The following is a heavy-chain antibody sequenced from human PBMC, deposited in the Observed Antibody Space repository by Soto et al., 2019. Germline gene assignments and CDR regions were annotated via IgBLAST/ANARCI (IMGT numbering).Heavy chain of an antibody. CDR3: SRTMRLVASTRPYNYFGLDV. CDR2: IIHSVFT. D-gene: IGHD1-1*01. J-gene: IGHJ6*02. V-gene: IGHV4-34*12. Sequence: PSETLSLTCAVSGGSFSGYYWSWFRQPPGKGLDLFVKIIHSVFTNYNLSFMIRVTISLDTSKNQFFFNLISVTAADTVVYYFSRTMRLVASTRPYNYFGLDVWGQGTPVTVSS. CDR1: GGSFSGYY.